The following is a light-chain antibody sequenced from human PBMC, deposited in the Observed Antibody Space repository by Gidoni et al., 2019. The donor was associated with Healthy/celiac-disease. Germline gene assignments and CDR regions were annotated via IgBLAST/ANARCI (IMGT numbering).Light chain of an antibody. CDR2: GAS. J-gene: IGKJ2*01. CDR3: QQYNNWPPEYT. V-gene: IGKV3-15*01. CDR1: QSVSSN. Sequence: QSPATLSVSPGERATLSCRASQSVSSNLAWYQQKPGQAPRLLIYGASTRATGIPARFSGSGSGTEFTLTISSLQSEDFAVYYCQQYNNWPPEYTFGQGTKLEIK.